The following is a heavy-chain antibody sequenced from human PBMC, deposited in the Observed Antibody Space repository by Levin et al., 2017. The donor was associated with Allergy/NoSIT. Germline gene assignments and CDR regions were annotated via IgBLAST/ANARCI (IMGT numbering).Heavy chain of an antibody. D-gene: IGHD3-10*02. CDR2: INHSGST. J-gene: IGHJ5*02. V-gene: IGHV4-34*01. CDR1: GGSFSGYY. Sequence: SETLSLTCAVYGGSFSGYYWSWIRQPPGKGLEWIGEINHSGSTNYNPSLKSRVTISVDTSKNQFSLKLSSVTAADTAVYYCARGDYYFIRGLVFDPWGQGTLVTVSS. CDR3: ARGDYYFIRGLVFDP.